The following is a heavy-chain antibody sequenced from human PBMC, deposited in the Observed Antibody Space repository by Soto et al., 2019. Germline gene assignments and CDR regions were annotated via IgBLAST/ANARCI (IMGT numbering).Heavy chain of an antibody. CDR3: AGAAAAAGIKWFDP. CDR2: IYYSGST. V-gene: IGHV4-31*03. J-gene: IGHJ5*02. CDR1: GGSISSVGYY. D-gene: IGHD6-13*01. Sequence: SETLSLTCTVSGGSISSVGYYWIWIRQHPGKGLEWIGYIYYSGSTYYNPSLKSRVTISVDTSKNQFSLKLSSVTAADTAVYYCAGAAAAAGIKWFDPWGQGTLVTVSS.